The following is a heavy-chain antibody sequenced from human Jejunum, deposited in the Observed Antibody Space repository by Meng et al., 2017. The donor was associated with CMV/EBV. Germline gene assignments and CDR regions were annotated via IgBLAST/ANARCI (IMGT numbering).Heavy chain of an antibody. V-gene: IGHV3-23*01. CDR3: AKDGSRSSSWQRFDS. J-gene: IGHJ4*02. CDR2: FGGVGGAT. CDR1: YG. D-gene: IGHD6-13*01. Sequence: YGMRWVRQAPGRGLEWVAGFGGVGGATFYADSVEGRFSVSRDNSMNVLYLQMNSLGAEDTAVYYCAKDGSRSSSWQRFDSWGPGTLVTVSS.